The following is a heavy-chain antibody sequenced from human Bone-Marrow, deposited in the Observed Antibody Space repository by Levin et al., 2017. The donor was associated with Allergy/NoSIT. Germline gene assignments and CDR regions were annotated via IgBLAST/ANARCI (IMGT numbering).Heavy chain of an antibody. Sequence: GESLKISCSASGFIFSDFAMHWVRQAPGKGLEYVSGLSVIGGSTYYADSVKGRFTIFRDNSKNTLYLQMSSLRAEDTAVYYCVKDRGGVVRDFDYWGRGTLVIVSS. V-gene: IGHV3-64D*06. CDR1: GFIFSDFA. J-gene: IGHJ4*02. D-gene: IGHD2-21*01. CDR2: LSVIGGST. CDR3: VKDRGGVVRDFDY.